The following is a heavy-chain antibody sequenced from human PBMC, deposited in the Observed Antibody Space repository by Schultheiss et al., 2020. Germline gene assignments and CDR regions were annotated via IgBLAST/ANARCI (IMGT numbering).Heavy chain of an antibody. J-gene: IGHJ4*02. D-gene: IGHD3-16*01. CDR1: GDSISAYY. V-gene: IGHV4-4*07. Sequence: SQTLSLTCTVSGDSISAYYWSWIRQPAGKGLEWIGRIYSSGSTNYNPSLKSRLTMSVDTSKNQFSLKLRSVTAADTAVYYCATSTFGGPLHYFDYWGKGTLVTVSS. CDR2: IYSSGST. CDR3: ATSTFGGPLHYFDY.